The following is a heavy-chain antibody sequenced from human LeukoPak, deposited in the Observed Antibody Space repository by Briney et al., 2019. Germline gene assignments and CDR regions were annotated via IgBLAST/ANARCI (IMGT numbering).Heavy chain of an antibody. Sequence: GRSLRLSCAASGFTFSSYAMHWVRQAPGKGLEWVAVISYDGSNKYYADSVKGRFTISRDNSKNTLYLQMNSLRAEDTAVYYRARDLDIVATIVFDYWGQGTLVTVSS. J-gene: IGHJ4*02. CDR1: GFTFSSYA. D-gene: IGHD5-12*01. CDR2: ISYDGSNK. V-gene: IGHV3-30*04. CDR3: ARDLDIVATIVFDY.